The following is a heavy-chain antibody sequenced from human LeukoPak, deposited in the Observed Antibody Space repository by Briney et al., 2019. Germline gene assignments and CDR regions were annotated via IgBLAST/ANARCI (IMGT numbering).Heavy chain of an antibody. J-gene: IGHJ5*02. CDR3: AGDTHSSSWYDH. CDR2: IYSDGNT. Sequence: GGSLRLSCAVSGFTVSSIYMTWVRQAPGKGLEWVSSIYSDGNTYYADSVKGRFTLSRDSSGNTLYLQMNDLRVEDTAVYYCAGDTHSSSWYDHWGQGTLVTVSS. D-gene: IGHD6-19*01. CDR1: GFTVSSIY. V-gene: IGHV3-53*01.